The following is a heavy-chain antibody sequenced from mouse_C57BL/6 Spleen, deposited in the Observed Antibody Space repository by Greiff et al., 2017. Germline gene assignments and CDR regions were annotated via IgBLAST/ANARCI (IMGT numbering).Heavy chain of an antibody. V-gene: IGHV7-3*01. Sequence: EVKLVESGGGLVQPGGSLSLSCAASGFTFTDYYMSWVRQPPGKALEWLGFIRNKANGYTTEYSASVKGRFTISRDNSQSILYLQMNALRAEDSATYYWARSYGRYFDYWGQGTTLTVSS. CDR2: IRNKANGYTT. D-gene: IGHD1-1*01. CDR3: ARSYGRYFDY. CDR1: GFTFTDYY. J-gene: IGHJ2*01.